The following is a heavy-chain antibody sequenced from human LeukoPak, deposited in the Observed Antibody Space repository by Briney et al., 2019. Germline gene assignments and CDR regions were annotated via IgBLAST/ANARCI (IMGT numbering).Heavy chain of an antibody. Sequence: PGGSLRLSCAASGFTFSSYSMNWVRQAPGKGLEWVSYISSSSSTIYYADSVKGRFTISRDNAKNSLYLQMNSLRAEDTAVYYCARRPPNSGSYYGPSGLDYWGQGTLVTVSS. J-gene: IGHJ4*02. CDR2: ISSSSSTI. V-gene: IGHV3-48*04. CDR1: GFTFSSYS. D-gene: IGHD1-26*01. CDR3: ARRPPNSGSYYGPSGLDY.